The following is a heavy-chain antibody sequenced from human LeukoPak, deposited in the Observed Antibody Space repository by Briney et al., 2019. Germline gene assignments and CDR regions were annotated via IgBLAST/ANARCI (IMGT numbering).Heavy chain of an antibody. CDR2: INHSGST. J-gene: IGHJ5*02. Sequence: SETLSLTCAVYGGSFSGYYWSWIRQPPGKRLEWIGEINHSGSTNYNPSLKSRVTISVDTSKNQFSLKLRSVTAADTAVYYCATHVNDYDSSGYYTGWFDPWGQGTLVTVSS. D-gene: IGHD3-22*01. CDR3: ATHVNDYDSSGYYTGWFDP. V-gene: IGHV4-34*01. CDR1: GGSFSGYY.